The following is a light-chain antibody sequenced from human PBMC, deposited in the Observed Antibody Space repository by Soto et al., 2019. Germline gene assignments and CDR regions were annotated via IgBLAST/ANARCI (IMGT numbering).Light chain of an antibody. J-gene: IGLJ1*01. V-gene: IGLV1-40*01. CDR3: QSYDSSLSALYV. CDR2: GNS. CDR1: SSNIGAGYD. Sequence: QSALTQPPSVSGAPGQRVTISCTGSSSNIGAGYDVHWYQQLPGTAPKLLIYGNSNRPSGVPDRFSGSKSGTSASLAITGLQAEDEADYYGQSYDSSLSALYVFGTGTKVTVL.